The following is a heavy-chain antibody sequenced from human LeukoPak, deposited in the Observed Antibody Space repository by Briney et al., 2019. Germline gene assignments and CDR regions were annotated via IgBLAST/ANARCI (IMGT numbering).Heavy chain of an antibody. Sequence: GGSLRLSCAASGFTFSNYAMTWVRQAPGKGLEWVSSISGSGDSAYFTASLKGRFTISRDNSKNSLYLQMNDLRAEDMAVYFCAKGLYGSGSSDYWGRGTLVTVSS. CDR1: GFTFSNYA. V-gene: IGHV3-23*01. CDR3: AKGLYGSGSSDY. CDR2: ISGSGDSA. J-gene: IGHJ4*02. D-gene: IGHD3-10*01.